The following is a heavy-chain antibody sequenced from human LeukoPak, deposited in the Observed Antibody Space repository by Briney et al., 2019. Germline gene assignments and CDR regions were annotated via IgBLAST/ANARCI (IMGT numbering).Heavy chain of an antibody. V-gene: IGHV4-34*01. CDR3: ARDPIPGYSSSWYGFDP. CDR1: GGSFSGYY. Sequence: SETLSLTCAVYGGSFSGYYWSWIRQPPGKGLEWIGEINHSGSTNYNPSLKSRVTISVDTSKNHFSLKLSSVTAADTAVYYCARDPIPGYSSSWYGFDPWGQGTLVTVSS. D-gene: IGHD6-13*01. J-gene: IGHJ5*02. CDR2: INHSGST.